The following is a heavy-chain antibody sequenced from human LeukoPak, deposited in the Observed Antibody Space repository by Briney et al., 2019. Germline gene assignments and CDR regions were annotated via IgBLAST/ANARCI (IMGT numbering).Heavy chain of an antibody. Sequence: RSSETLSLTCTVSGGSISSHYWSWIRQPPGKGLEGIGYIYYSGSTNYSPSLKSRVTISVDTSKNQFSLKLSSVTAADTAVYYCARDSLAVPYRGAFDIWGQGTMVTVSS. D-gene: IGHD6-19*01. CDR1: GGSISSHY. CDR3: ARDSLAVPYRGAFDI. CDR2: IYYSGST. V-gene: IGHV4-59*11. J-gene: IGHJ3*02.